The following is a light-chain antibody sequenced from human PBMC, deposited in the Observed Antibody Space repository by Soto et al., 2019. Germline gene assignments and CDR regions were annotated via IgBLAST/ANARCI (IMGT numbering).Light chain of an antibody. J-gene: IGKJ1*01. V-gene: IGKV3-15*01. CDR1: YSGSFN. CDR3: QQYDNWPRT. CDR2: GAS. Sequence: EIVMTQSPATLSVAPGERATLSCWASYSGSFNLAWYQQKPGQAPRLLIYGASTRATGFPARFSGSGSGTEFTLAISSLQSEDFAVYSCQQYDNWPRTFGQGTKVESK.